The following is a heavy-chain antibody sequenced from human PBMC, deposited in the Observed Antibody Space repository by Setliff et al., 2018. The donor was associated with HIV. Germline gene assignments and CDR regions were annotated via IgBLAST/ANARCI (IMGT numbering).Heavy chain of an antibody. V-gene: IGHV7-4-1*02. CDR2: INTNTGNP. D-gene: IGHD6-19*01. CDR1: GYTFTSYA. Sequence: GASVKVSCKASGYTFTSYAMNWVRQAPGQGLEWMGWINTNTGNPTYAQGFTGRFVFSLDTSVSTAYLQISSLKAEDTAVYYCARDADSSGWWNPGHRDYWGQGTLVTVSS. CDR3: ARDADSSGWWNPGHRDY. J-gene: IGHJ4*02.